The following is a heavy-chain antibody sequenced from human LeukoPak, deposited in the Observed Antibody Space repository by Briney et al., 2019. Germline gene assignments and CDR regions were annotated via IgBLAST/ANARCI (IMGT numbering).Heavy chain of an antibody. CDR1: GFTVSSNY. CDR2: IYSGGST. V-gene: IGHV3-53*04. D-gene: IGHD3-10*01. J-gene: IGHJ6*02. Sequence: GGSLRLSCAASGFTVSSNYMSWVRQAPGKGLEWVSVIYSGGSTYYADSVKGRFTISRHNSKNTLYLQMNSLRAEDTAVYYCARGSGSYYYYGMGVWGQGTTVTVSS. CDR3: ARGSGSYYYYGMGV.